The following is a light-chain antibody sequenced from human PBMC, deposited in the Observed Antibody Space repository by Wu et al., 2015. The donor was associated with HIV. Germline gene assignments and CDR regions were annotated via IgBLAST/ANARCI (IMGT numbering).Light chain of an antibody. CDR3: QQRSNS. CDR1: QSVSSY. V-gene: IGKV3-11*01. CDR2: DAS. Sequence: EIVLTQSPATLSLSPGERATLSCRASQSVSSYLAWYQQKPGQAPRLLIYDASNRATGIPARFSGSGSGTDFTLTISSLEPEDFAAYYCQQRSNSFGQGTKLEIK. J-gene: IGKJ2*03.